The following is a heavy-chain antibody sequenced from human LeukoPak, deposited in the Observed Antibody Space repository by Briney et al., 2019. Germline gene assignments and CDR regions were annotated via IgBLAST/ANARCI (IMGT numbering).Heavy chain of an antibody. Sequence: GGSLRLSCEASGFTFSSYAMHWVRQAPGKGLEWVAVIWYDGGNEFYADSVKGRFTISRDNSKNTLYLQMNSLRAEDTAVYYCAATTVVWGQGTLVTVSS. D-gene: IGHD4-23*01. CDR2: IWYDGGNE. CDR3: AATTVV. V-gene: IGHV3-33*08. J-gene: IGHJ4*02. CDR1: GFTFSSYA.